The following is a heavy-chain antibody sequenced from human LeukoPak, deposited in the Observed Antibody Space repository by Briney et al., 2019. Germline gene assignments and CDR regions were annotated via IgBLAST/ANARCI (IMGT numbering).Heavy chain of an antibody. Sequence: GGSLRLSCAASGFTFSSYAMSWVRQAPGKGLEWVSAISGSGGSTYYADSVKGRFTISRDNSKNALYLQMNSLRAEDTAVYYCAKDLYPPSPGIAAAGFFDYWGQGTLVTVSS. D-gene: IGHD6-13*01. CDR1: GFTFSSYA. CDR2: ISGSGGST. CDR3: AKDLYPPSPGIAAAGFFDY. J-gene: IGHJ4*02. V-gene: IGHV3-23*01.